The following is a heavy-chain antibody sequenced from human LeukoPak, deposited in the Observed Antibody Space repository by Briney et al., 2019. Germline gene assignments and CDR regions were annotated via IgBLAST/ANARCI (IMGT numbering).Heavy chain of an antibody. CDR3: ARHWGFDY. V-gene: IGHV3-30*04. CDR2: VSNDRRNI. D-gene: IGHD7-27*01. Sequence: PGNSLRLSCAASGFTFRNYAVHWVRQAPGKGLEWVTTVSNDRRNIFYTDSVKGRFTITRDNSKDTLYLRMNSLRIEDTALYYCARHWGFDYWGQGALVTVSS. J-gene: IGHJ4*02. CDR1: GFTFRNYA.